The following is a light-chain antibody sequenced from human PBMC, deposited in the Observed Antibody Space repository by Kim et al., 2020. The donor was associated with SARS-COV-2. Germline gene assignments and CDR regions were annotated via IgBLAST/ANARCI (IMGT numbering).Light chain of an antibody. V-gene: IGLV2-8*01. Sequence: QSALTQPPSASGSPGQAVTISCTGTSSDVGGYNYVSWDQQHPGKAPKLMIYEVSKRPSGVPDRFSGSKSGNTASLTVSGLQAEDEADYFCSSYAGSNNFVLFGGGTQLTVL. J-gene: IGLJ3*02. CDR2: EVS. CDR1: SSDVGGYNY. CDR3: SSYAGSNNFVL.